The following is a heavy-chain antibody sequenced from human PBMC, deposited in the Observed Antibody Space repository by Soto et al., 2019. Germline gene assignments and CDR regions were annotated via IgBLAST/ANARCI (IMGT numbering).Heavy chain of an antibody. D-gene: IGHD1-1*01. CDR3: TRGGTPYFDC. CDR2: ISSDGRNE. V-gene: IGHV3-30*04. CDR1: GFTFSSDG. J-gene: IGHJ4*02. Sequence: QVQLVESGGGVVQPGRSLRLSCVASGFTFSSDGMVWVRQAPGKGLEWVTTISSDGRNEHYADSVRGRFTVSIDNSKNTLYLQMVRLRDDDTAVYYCTRGGTPYFDCWGQVTLVTVSS.